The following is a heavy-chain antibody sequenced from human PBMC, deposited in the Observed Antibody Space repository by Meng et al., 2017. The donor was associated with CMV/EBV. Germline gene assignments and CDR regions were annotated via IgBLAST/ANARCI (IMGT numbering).Heavy chain of an antibody. CDR3: GSFKQQVGGIYWHLDL. CDR2: ILGGGNT. V-gene: IGHV3-66*02. J-gene: IGHJ2*01. Sequence: GGSLRLSCAASGFSVSRNDMSWVRQAPGKGLEGVSIILGGGNTYYADSVKGRFTISRDNSRNTLYLQMNSLRTEDTALYYCGSFKQQVGGIYWHLDLWGRGTLVTVSS. D-gene: IGHD1/OR15-1a*01. CDR1: GFSVSRND.